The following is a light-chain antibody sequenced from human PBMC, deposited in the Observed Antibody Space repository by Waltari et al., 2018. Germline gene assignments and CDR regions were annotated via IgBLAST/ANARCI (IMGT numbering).Light chain of an antibody. CDR1: SSHVGNYNV. V-gene: IGLV2-23*02. Sequence: QPALTQPASVSGSPGQSTTPSCPATSSHVGNYNVPSWYQQYPRKAPKFILYEVSEGHSGVSNRFSGSKSGNTASLTISGLQAEDEADYYCCSYAGGTTYVFGTGTKVTVL. CDR2: EVS. CDR3: CSYAGGTTYV. J-gene: IGLJ1*01.